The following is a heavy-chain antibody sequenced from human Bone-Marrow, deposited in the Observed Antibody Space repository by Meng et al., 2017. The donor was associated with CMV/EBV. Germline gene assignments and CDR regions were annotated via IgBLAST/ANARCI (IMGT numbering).Heavy chain of an antibody. Sequence: SETRSLTCTVSGGSISSSSYYWGWIRQPPGKGLEWIGSVYYSGSTYYNPSLKSRVTISVDTSKNQFSLKLSSVTAADTDVYYCARVPYDFWSGYYGDYFDYWGQGTLVTVSS. D-gene: IGHD3-3*01. V-gene: IGHV4-39*07. J-gene: IGHJ4*02. CDR1: GGSISSSSYY. CDR2: VYYSGST. CDR3: ARVPYDFWSGYYGDYFDY.